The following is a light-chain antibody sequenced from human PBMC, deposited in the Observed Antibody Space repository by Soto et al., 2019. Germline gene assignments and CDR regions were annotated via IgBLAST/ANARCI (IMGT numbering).Light chain of an antibody. Sequence: EIVMTQSPATLSVSPGERATLSCRASQSISTNLAWYHHKPGQPPRLLIYHASTRATGIPARFSGSGSGTEFTLTISSLQSEDFAVYYCQQYNNWPPEYTFGQGTKLKI. CDR1: QSISTN. CDR2: HAS. V-gene: IGKV3-15*01. J-gene: IGKJ2*01. CDR3: QQYNNWPPEYT.